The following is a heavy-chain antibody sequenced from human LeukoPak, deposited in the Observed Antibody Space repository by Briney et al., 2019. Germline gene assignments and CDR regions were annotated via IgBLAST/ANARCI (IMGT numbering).Heavy chain of an antibody. J-gene: IGHJ4*02. V-gene: IGHV3-21*01. CDR3: ASSRYGGYSDY. Sequence: GGSLRLSCAASGFTFSSYSMNWVRQAPGKGLEWASSISSSSSYIYYADSVKGRFTISRDNAKNSLYPQMNSLRAEDTAVYYCASSRYGGYSDYWGQGTLVTVSS. CDR1: GFTFSSYS. CDR2: ISSSSSYI. D-gene: IGHD1-26*01.